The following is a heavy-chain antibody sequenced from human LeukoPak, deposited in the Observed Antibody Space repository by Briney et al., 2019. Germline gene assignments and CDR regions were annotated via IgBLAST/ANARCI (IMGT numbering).Heavy chain of an antibody. Sequence: PSETLSLTCSVSGGSISSYLWSWIRQPPGKGLESIGCIFNSGSTNYNPSLKSRVTISVDTSKNHFPLELTSVTAAYTGVYYCAKSPNRYNWNYNIDALDMRGQGTLVTVSS. CDR3: AKSPNRYNWNYNIDALDM. J-gene: IGHJ3*02. CDR2: IFNSGST. V-gene: IGHV4-59*08. CDR1: GGSISSYL. D-gene: IGHD1-7*01.